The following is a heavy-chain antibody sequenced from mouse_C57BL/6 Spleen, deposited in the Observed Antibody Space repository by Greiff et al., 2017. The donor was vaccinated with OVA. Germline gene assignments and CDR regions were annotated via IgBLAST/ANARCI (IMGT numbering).Heavy chain of an antibody. CDR2: IHPSDSDT. Sequence: VQLQQPGAELVKPGASVKVSCKASGYTFTSYWMHWVKQRPGQGLEWIGRIHPSDSDTNYNQKFKGKATLTVDKSSSTAYMQLSSLTSEDSAVYYCAIGDYYGSSYYFDYWGQGTTLTVSS. CDR3: AIGDYYGSSYYFDY. V-gene: IGHV1-74*01. J-gene: IGHJ2*01. D-gene: IGHD1-1*01. CDR1: GYTFTSYW.